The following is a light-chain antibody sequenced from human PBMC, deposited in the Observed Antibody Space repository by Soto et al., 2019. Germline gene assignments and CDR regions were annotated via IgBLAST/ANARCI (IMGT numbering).Light chain of an antibody. J-gene: IGKJ4*01. CDR2: DAS. V-gene: IGKV3-11*01. CDR1: QSISRY. CDR3: QQRSDWPLT. Sequence: EIVLTQSPATLSLSPGDRATRSCRASQSISRYLAWYQQKPGQAPRLLIYDASNRATGIPARFSGSGSGTDFALTISSLEPEDFAIYYCQQRSDWPLTFGGGTKVEIK.